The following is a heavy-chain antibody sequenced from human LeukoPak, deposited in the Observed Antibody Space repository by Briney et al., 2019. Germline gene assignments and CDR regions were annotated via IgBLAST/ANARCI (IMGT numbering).Heavy chain of an antibody. CDR2: IIPIFGTA. CDR3: ARGYDSSGYYWVY. CDR1: GGTFSSYA. V-gene: IGHV1-69*05. Sequence: GAPVKVSCKASGGTFSSYAISWVRQAPGQGLEWMGRIIPIFGTANYAQKFQGRVTITTDESASTAYMELSSLRSEDTAIYYCARGYDSSGYYWVYWGQGTLVTVSS. D-gene: IGHD3-22*01. J-gene: IGHJ4*02.